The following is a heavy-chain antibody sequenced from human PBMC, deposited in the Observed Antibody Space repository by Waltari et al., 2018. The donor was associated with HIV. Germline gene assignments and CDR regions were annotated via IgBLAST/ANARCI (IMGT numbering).Heavy chain of an antibody. CDR1: GYTFTSYV. D-gene: IGHD4-17*01. CDR3: ARDRGSTVTTWGYGMDV. V-gene: IGHV1-18*01. CDR2: IRAYNGNT. J-gene: IGHJ6*02. Sequence: QVQLVQSGAEVKKPGASVKVSCKASGYTFTSYVISWVRQAPGQGLGWMGWIRAYNGNTNYAQKLQGRVTMTTDTSTSTAYMELRSRGSDDTAVYYCARDRGSTVTTWGYGMDVWGQGTTVTVSS.